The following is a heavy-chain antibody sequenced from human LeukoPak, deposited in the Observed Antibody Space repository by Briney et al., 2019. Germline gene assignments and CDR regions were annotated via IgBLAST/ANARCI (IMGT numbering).Heavy chain of an antibody. Sequence: SETLSLTCTVSGGSISSSSYYWGWIRQPPGKGLEWIGSIYYSGSTYYNPSLKSRVTISVDTSKNQFSLKLSSVTAADTAVYYYARGPGLYCGGDCYPPRNLYYFDYWGQGTLVTVSS. D-gene: IGHD2-21*02. CDR2: IYYSGST. CDR1: GGSISSSSYY. CDR3: ARGPGLYCGGDCYPPRNLYYFDY. J-gene: IGHJ4*02. V-gene: IGHV4-39*01.